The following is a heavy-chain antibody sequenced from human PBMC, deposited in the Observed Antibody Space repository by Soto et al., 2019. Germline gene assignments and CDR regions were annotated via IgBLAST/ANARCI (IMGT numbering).Heavy chain of an antibody. V-gene: IGHV3-30*18. J-gene: IGHJ4*02. D-gene: IGHD2-21*01. CDR2: ISHDGNKE. CDR1: GFTFSNYG. Sequence: QLVESGGDVVQPGRSLRLSCAASGFTFSNYGMHWVRQAPGKGLEWVAVISHDGNKEYYADSVRGRFTISRDKSKKTVYLQMNSLRAEDTAMYYCAKVAPSISILWGFDRRGQGTLVTVSS. CDR3: AKVAPSISILWGFDR.